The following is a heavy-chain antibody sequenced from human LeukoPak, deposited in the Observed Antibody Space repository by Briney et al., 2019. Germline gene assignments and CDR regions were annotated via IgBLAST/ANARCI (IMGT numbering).Heavy chain of an antibody. CDR3: ARRAYYDSSGYHPTAGYFDL. CDR2: IYHNGIT. Sequence: PSETLSLTCTVSGGSLFSYYWNWIRQSPGKGLEWIGFIYHNGITYYNPSFMSRGSISIATSRNQFSLRLTSVTAADTAMYYCARRAYYDSSGYHPTAGYFDLWGRGTLVTVSS. V-gene: IGHV4-59*08. J-gene: IGHJ2*01. D-gene: IGHD3-22*01. CDR1: GGSLFSYY.